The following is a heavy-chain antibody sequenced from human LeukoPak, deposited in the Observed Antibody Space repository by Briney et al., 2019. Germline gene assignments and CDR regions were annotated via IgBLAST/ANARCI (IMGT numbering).Heavy chain of an antibody. D-gene: IGHD3-10*01. V-gene: IGHV4-59*08. J-gene: IGHJ3*02. CDR3: ARHVHWFGELLGAFDI. CDR2: IYYSGST. Sequence: PSETLSLTCTVSGGSISSYYWGWIRQPPGKGLEWIGYIYYSGSTNYNPSLKSRVTITVDTSKNQFSLKLSSVTPADTAVYYCARHVHWFGELLGAFDIWGQGTMVTVSS. CDR1: GGSISSYY.